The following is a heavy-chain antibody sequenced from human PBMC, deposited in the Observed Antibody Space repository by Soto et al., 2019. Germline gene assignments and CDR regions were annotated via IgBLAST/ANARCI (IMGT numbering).Heavy chain of an antibody. CDR1: GGTFSSYT. CDR3: ARPYCSSTSCYENPSFDY. J-gene: IGHJ4*02. D-gene: IGHD2-2*01. Sequence: QVQLVQSGAEVQKPGSSVKVSCKASGGTFSSYTISWVRQAPGQGLEWMGRIIPILGIANYAQKFQGRVTITADKSTSTAYMELSSLRSEDTAVYYCARPYCSSTSCYENPSFDYWGQGTLVTVSS. V-gene: IGHV1-69*02. CDR2: IIPILGIA.